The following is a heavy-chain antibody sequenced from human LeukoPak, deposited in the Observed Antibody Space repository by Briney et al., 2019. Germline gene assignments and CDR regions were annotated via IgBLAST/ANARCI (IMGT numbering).Heavy chain of an antibody. CDR2: IDEDGKTI. Sequence: GGALRHSCAASGFTFNSYWMHWVRQAPGKGLVRVSRIDEDGKTIDYADSVKGRFTIYRDNAKDTLYLQMSSLRDEDTAVYYCVSDLCGGDDQWGRGTLVTVSS. CDR1: GFTFNSYW. J-gene: IGHJ5*02. D-gene: IGHD3-3*01. V-gene: IGHV3-74*01. CDR3: VSDLCGGDDQ.